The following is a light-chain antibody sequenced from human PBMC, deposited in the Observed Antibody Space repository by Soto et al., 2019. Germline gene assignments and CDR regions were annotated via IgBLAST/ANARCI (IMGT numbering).Light chain of an antibody. J-gene: IGKJ3*01. CDR1: QSVSSY. CDR2: DAS. Sequence: EIVLTQSPATLSLSPGERATLSCRASQSVSSYLAWYQQKPGQAPRLLIYDASNRATGIPARFSGSGSGTDFTLTNTSLEPEAFAVYYCQQRSNWPLTFGPGTKVDIK. CDR3: QQRSNWPLT. V-gene: IGKV3-11*01.